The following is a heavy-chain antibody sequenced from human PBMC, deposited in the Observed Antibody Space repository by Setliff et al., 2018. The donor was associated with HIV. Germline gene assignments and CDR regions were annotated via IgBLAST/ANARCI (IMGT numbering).Heavy chain of an antibody. D-gene: IGHD3-10*01. J-gene: IGHJ3*02. V-gene: IGHV4-61*01. CDR1: GGSVHSGSYY. CDR2: IYYSGTT. Sequence: SETLSLTCTVSGGSVHSGSYYWSWVRQPPGKGLEWIGYIYYSGTTYYNPSLKSRVTMAIDKSKNQFSLKVRSVTAADTAVYYCARAPTHYFGNNKSSWPDAFDIWGLGTMVTVSS. CDR3: ARAPTHYFGNNKSSWPDAFDI.